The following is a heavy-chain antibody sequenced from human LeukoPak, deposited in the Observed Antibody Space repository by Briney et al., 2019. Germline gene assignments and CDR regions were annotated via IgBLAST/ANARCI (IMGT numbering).Heavy chain of an antibody. J-gene: IGHJ5*02. V-gene: IGHV4-39*01. CDR3: ARVDGSCSGGSCPSGNWFDP. CDR2: IHIGGST. Sequence: SETLSLTCTVSGGSISSSAYHWGWIRQPPGKGLEWIGSIHIGGSTYYNPSFKSRVTISVDTSKNQFSLKLNSVTAADTAVYYCARVDGSCSGGSCPSGNWFDPWGQGTLVTVSS. D-gene: IGHD2-15*01. CDR1: GGSISSSAYH.